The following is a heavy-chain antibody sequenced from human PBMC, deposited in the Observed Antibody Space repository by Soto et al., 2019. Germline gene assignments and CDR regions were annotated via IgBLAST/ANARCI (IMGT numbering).Heavy chain of an antibody. D-gene: IGHD3-22*01. Sequence: ASVKVSCKASGYTFTGYYMHWVRQAPGQGLEWMGWINPNSGGTNYAQKFQGRVTITADESTSTAYMELSSLRSEDTAVYYCARAENDSSGYYPPYYYGMDVWGQGTTVTVSS. CDR1: GYTFTGYY. CDR2: INPNSGGT. V-gene: IGHV1-2*02. J-gene: IGHJ6*02. CDR3: ARAENDSSGYYPPYYYGMDV.